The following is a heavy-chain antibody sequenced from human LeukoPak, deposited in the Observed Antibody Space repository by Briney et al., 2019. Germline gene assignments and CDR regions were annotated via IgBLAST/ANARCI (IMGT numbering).Heavy chain of an antibody. CDR2: IYSGGST. Sequence: GGSLRLSCVASRFTVSINYMTWVRQAPGKGLEWVSVIYSGGSTYYADSVKGRFTISRDNSKNTLYLQMNSLRAEDTAVYYCAPYYYDSSGYWHYFDYWGQGTLVTVSS. CDR3: APYYYDSSGYWHYFDY. CDR1: RFTVSINY. D-gene: IGHD3-22*01. J-gene: IGHJ4*02. V-gene: IGHV3-66*02.